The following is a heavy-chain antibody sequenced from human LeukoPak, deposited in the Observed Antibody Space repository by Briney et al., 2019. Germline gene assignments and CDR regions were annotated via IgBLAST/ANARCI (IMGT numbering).Heavy chain of an antibody. V-gene: IGHV3-23*01. CDR2: TKGNGGST. J-gene: IGHJ4*01. CDR1: GFTFTDYA. D-gene: IGHD3-22*01. Sequence: GGSLRLSCAASGFTFTDYAVNWVRQAPGKGLEWVASTKGNGGSTNYTDSVKDRFTISRDNSKNTVYLQMHSLRADDTAVYYCAKGSYYYDTSGYFDSWGHGALVTVSS. CDR3: AKGSYYYDTSGYFDS.